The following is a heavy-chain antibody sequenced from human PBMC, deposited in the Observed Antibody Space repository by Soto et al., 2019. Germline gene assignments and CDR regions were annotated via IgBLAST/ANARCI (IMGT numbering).Heavy chain of an antibody. V-gene: IGHV1-18*04. J-gene: IGHJ4*02. CDR3: ARVYSSGWYLRGGFDY. D-gene: IGHD6-19*01. CDR2: ISAYNGNT. CDR1: GYTFTSYG. Sequence: QVQLVQSGAEVKKPGASVKVSCKASGYTFTSYGISWVRQAPGQELEWMGWISAYNGNTNYAQKLRGRVTMTTDTSTSTAYMELRSLRSDDTAVYYCARVYSSGWYLRGGFDYWGQGTLVTVSS.